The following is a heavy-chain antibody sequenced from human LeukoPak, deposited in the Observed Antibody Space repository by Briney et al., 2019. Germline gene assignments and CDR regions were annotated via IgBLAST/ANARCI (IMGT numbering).Heavy chain of an antibody. CDR2: IHLNSGGT. CDR1: GYTFTAYY. CDR3: ARGDIYWDY. J-gene: IGHJ4*02. V-gene: IGHV1-2*02. Sequence: APVKVSCKASGYTFTAYYVHGVRQAPGQGPEWMGWIHLNSGGTKYAQNFQGRGTMTRDTSITTDSMELSSLRSDDTAVYYCARGDIYWDYWGQGTQVSVSS. D-gene: IGHD5-12*01.